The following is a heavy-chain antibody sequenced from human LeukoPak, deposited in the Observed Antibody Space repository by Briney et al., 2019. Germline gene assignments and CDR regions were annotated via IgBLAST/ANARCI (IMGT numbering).Heavy chain of an antibody. D-gene: IGHD6-19*01. J-gene: IGHJ4*02. Sequence: ASVKVSCKASGYTFTSYYMHWVRQAPGQGLEWMGIINPSGGSTGYAQKLQGRVTMIRDMSTSTVYMELSSLRSEDTAVYYCARDGVIAVATKLYYFDYWGQGTLVTVSS. CDR1: GYTFTSYY. CDR3: ARDGVIAVATKLYYFDY. V-gene: IGHV1-46*01. CDR2: INPSGGST.